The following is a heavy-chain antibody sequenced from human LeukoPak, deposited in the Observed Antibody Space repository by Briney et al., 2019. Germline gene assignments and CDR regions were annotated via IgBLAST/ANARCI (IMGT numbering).Heavy chain of an antibody. CDR3: AKGNDSSGYYSYCY. CDR1: GFTFSSFW. CDR2: ITGSGGST. V-gene: IGHV3-23*01. J-gene: IGHJ4*02. D-gene: IGHD3-22*01. Sequence: PGGSLRLSCAASGFTFSSFWMSWVRQAPGKGLEWVSAITGSGGSTYYADSVKGRFTISRDNSKNTLYLQMNSLRAEDTAVYYCAKGNDSSGYYSYCYWGQGTLLTVSS.